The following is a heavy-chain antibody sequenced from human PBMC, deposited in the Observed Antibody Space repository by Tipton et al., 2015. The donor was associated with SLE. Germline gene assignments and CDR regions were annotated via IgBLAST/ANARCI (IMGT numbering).Heavy chain of an antibody. CDR3: ARERYSYGYYFDY. J-gene: IGHJ4*02. V-gene: IGHV3-66*02. CDR2: IYSGGST. CDR1: GFTVSSNY. D-gene: IGHD5-18*01. Sequence: SLRLSCAASGFTVSSNYMSWVRQAPGKGLEWVSVIYSGGSTYYADPVKGRFTISRDNSKNTLYLQMNSLTAEDTAVYYCARERYSYGYYFDYWGQGTLVTVSS.